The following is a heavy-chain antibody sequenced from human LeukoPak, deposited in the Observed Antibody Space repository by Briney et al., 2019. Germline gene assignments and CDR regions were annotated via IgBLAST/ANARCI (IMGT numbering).Heavy chain of an antibody. CDR3: TRDHGDYPNPPT. V-gene: IGHV4-39*07. D-gene: IGHD4-17*01. CDR1: GGSIISSSYY. CDR2: IYYTGST. Sequence: SETLSLTCTVSGGSIISSSYYWGWIRQPPGKGLEWIGSIYYTGSTYYNPSLRSRVTMSVDTSRNQFSLNLSSVTAADTAVYYCTRDHGDYPNPPTWGQGTLVTVSS. J-gene: IGHJ5*02.